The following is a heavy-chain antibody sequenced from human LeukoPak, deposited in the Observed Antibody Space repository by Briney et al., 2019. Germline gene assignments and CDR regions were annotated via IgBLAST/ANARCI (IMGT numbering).Heavy chain of an antibody. Sequence: PGGSLRLSCAASGFTFSNFVMSWVRQAPGKGPEWISAIDEKGAKTYYTESVRGRFTISRDNSKNKLDLQMSSLRTEDTALYYCARVRGLIDPMDFWGQGILVTVSS. V-gene: IGHV3-23*01. CDR1: GFTFSNFV. D-gene: IGHD3-10*01. CDR2: IDEKGAKT. J-gene: IGHJ4*02. CDR3: ARVRGLIDPMDF.